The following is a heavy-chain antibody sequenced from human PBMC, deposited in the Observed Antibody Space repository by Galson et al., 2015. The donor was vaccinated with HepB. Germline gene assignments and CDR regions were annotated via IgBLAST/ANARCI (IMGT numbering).Heavy chain of an antibody. J-gene: IGHJ4*02. CDR2: ISSSSSYI. CDR1: GFTFSSYN. CDR3: ASGYCSSTSCYLYYFDY. V-gene: IGHV3-21*01. Sequence: SLRLSCAASGFTFSSYNMNWVRQAPGKGLEWVSSISSSSSYIYYADSVKGRFTISRDNAKNSLYLQMNSLRAEDTAVYYCASGYCSSTSCYLYYFDYWGQGTLVTVSS. D-gene: IGHD2-2*01.